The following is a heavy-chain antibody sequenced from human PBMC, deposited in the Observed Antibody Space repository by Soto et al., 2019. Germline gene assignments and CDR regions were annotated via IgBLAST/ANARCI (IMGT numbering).Heavy chain of an antibody. CDR2: ISGSGGST. V-gene: IGHV3-23*01. CDR3: AKVVAGRYYDTKWSRGAFDI. D-gene: IGHD3-22*01. J-gene: IGHJ3*02. CDR1: GFTFSSYA. Sequence: EVQLLESGGGLVQPGGSLRLSCAASGFTFSSYAMSWVRQAPGKGLEWVSAISGSGGSTYYADSVKGRFTISRDNSKNTLYLQMNSLRAEDTAVYYCAKVVAGRYYDTKWSRGAFDIWGQGTMVTVSS.